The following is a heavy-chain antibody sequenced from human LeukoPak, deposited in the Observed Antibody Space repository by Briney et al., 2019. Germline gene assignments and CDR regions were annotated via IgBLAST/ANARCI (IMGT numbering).Heavy chain of an antibody. Sequence: GGSLRLSCAASGFTFSSYAMSWVRQAPGKGLEWVSAISGSGGSTYYADSVKGRFTISRDNSKNTLYLRMNSLRAEDTAVYYCAKGLRPAGYYGMDVWGQGTTVTVSS. V-gene: IGHV3-23*01. CDR3: AKGLRPAGYYGMDV. D-gene: IGHD4-17*01. CDR1: GFTFSSYA. CDR2: ISGSGGST. J-gene: IGHJ6*02.